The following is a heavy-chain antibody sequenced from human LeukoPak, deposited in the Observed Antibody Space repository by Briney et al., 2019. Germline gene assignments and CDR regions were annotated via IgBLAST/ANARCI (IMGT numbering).Heavy chain of an antibody. CDR2: INPNSGGT. D-gene: IGHD4-17*01. V-gene: IGHV1-2*02. J-gene: IGHJ4*02. Sequence: ASVKVSCKASGYTFTGYYMHWVRQAPGQGLEWMGWINPNSGGTNYAQKFQGRVTMTRDTSISTAYMELSRLRSDDTAVYYCARDKAFAHGDYYHFDYWGQGTLVTVSS. CDR3: ARDKAFAHGDYYHFDY. CDR1: GYTFTGYY.